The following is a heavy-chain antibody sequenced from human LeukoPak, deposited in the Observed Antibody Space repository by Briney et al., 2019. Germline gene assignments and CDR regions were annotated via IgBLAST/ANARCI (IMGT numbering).Heavy chain of an antibody. Sequence: SETLSLTCTVSGGSISSYYWSWIQQPPGKGLEWIGYIYYSGSTNYNPSLKSRVTISVDTSKNQFSLKLSSVTAADTAVYYCARDIHYYGSGSYSYFDYWGQGTLVTVSS. J-gene: IGHJ4*02. CDR2: IYYSGST. D-gene: IGHD3-10*01. CDR1: GGSISSYY. V-gene: IGHV4-59*01. CDR3: ARDIHYYGSGSYSYFDY.